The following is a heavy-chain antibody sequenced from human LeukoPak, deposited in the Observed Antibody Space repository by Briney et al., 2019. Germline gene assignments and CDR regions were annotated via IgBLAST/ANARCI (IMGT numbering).Heavy chain of an antibody. D-gene: IGHD2-21*02. CDR3: ARDFGCGGDCGVDY. CDR1: GYTFTSYY. J-gene: IGHJ4*02. CDR2: IDPSGGST. V-gene: IGHV1-46*01. Sequence: ASVKVSCKASGYTFTSYYMHWVRQAPGQGLEWMGIIDPSGGSTTYAQRFQGRVTMTRDLSTSTVYMELSSLRSEDTAVYYCARDFGCGGDCGVDYWGQGTLVTVSS.